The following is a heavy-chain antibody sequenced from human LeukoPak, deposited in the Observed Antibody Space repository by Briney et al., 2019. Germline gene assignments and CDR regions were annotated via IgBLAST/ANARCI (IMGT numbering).Heavy chain of an antibody. CDR3: ARPSRRGGSTDF. Sequence: GESLKISCKGSGYIFSNYWMAWVRQMPGKGLEWMGIIFPGDSDTRYSPSFQGQVIISADKSSSTAFLQWGSLKASDTAMYYCARPSRRGGSTDFWGQGTLVTVSS. V-gene: IGHV5-51*01. J-gene: IGHJ4*02. D-gene: IGHD3-16*01. CDR2: IFPGDSDT. CDR1: GYIFSNYW.